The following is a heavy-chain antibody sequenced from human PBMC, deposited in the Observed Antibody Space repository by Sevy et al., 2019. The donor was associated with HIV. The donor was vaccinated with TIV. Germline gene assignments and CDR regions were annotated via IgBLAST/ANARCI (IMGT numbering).Heavy chain of an antibody. CDR1: GFTFSSFW. Sequence: GGSLRLSCKASGFTFSSFWMQWVRQAPGKGLEWVANIRQDGNEIYYGDSVKGRFTISRDNAKNALYLQMDGLRAEDTGLYYCARRYIDLWGQGTLVTVSS. CDR2: IRQDGNEI. CDR3: ARRYIDL. J-gene: IGHJ4*02. V-gene: IGHV3-7*01.